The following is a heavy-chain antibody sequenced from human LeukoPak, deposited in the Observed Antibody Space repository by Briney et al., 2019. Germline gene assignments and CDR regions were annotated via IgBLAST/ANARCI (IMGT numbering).Heavy chain of an antibody. CDR1: GGSISNNNYY. CDR2: IYYSGSP. V-gene: IGHV4-39*01. Sequence: SETLSLTCTVSGGSISNNNYYWAWIRQPPGKGLECIGGIYYSGSPYYNPSLKSRVTISVDTSKNQFSLRLSSVTAADTAVYYCATWRTAKTGFDYWGQGTLVTVSS. D-gene: IGHD1-1*01. J-gene: IGHJ4*02. CDR3: ATWRTAKTGFDY.